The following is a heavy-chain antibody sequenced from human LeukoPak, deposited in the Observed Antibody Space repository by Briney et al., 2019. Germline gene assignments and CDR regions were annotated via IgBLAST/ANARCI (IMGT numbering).Heavy chain of an antibody. CDR3: ARAIPETPGVPGFRFDP. CDR1: GYTFTCYY. V-gene: IGHV1-2*02. Sequence: GASVKVSCKASGYTFTCYYMHWVRQAPGQGLEWMGWTNPNSGGTNYAQKFQGRVTMTRDTSISTAYMELSRLRSDDTAVYYCARAIPETPGVPGFRFDPWGQGTLVTVSS. D-gene: IGHD2-8*01. J-gene: IGHJ5*02. CDR2: TNPNSGGT.